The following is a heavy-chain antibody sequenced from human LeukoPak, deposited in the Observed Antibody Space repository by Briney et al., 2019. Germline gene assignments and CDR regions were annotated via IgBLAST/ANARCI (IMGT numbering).Heavy chain of an antibody. CDR3: ARLTRVSTSPDRYYMDY. CDR1: RCSISSYY. V-gene: IGHV4-4*08. CDR2: IYTSGGT. J-gene: IGHJ4*02. D-gene: IGHD6-6*01. Sequence: PSEALSVTCMVSRCSISSYYWSWIGQPPGKGLDWIGYIYTSGGTNYIPYLKVRVTISIDTSKNQFYLKLRSVTAADSDVYDCARLTRVSTSPDRYYMDYWGQGTRVIVSA.